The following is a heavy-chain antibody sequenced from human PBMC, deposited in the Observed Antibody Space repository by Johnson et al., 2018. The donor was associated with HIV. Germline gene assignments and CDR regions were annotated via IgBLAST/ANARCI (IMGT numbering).Heavy chain of an antibody. Sequence: QVQVVESGGGVVQPGKSLRLSCAASGFTFDDYGMSWVRQAPGKGLEWVAGVTYDGSNKYYADSVKGLFTISRDNSKTTLDLQMNSLRPEDTAVYYCAKEQGGFHIWGQGTPVSVSS. J-gene: IGHJ3*02. V-gene: IGHV3-30*18. D-gene: IGHD2-15*01. CDR3: AKEQGGFHI. CDR2: VTYDGSNK. CDR1: GFTFDDYG.